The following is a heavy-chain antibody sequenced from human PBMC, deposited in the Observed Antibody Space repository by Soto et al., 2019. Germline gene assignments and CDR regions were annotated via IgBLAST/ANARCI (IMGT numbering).Heavy chain of an antibody. J-gene: IGHJ4*02. CDR3: TSERYSSSWSPFDY. V-gene: IGHV3-49*03. CDR2: IRSKAYGGTT. CDR1: GFTFGDYA. Sequence: GGSLRLSCTASGFTFGDYAMSWFRQAPGKGLEWVGFIRSKAYGGTTEYAAPVKGRFTISRDDSKSIAYLQMNSLKTEDTAVYYCTSERYSSSWSPFDYWGQGTLVTVSS. D-gene: IGHD6-13*01.